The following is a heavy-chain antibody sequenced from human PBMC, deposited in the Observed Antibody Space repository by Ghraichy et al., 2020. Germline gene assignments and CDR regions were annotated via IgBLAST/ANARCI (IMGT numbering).Heavy chain of an antibody. CDR3: ARDGYGSGSYYTKGWFDP. CDR2: ISSSSSTI. J-gene: IGHJ5*02. V-gene: IGHV3-48*02. CDR1: GFTFSSYS. Sequence: GGSLRLSCAASGFTFSSYSMNWVRQAPGKGLEWVSYISSSSSTIYYADSVKGRFTISRDNAKNSLYLQMNSLRDEDTAVYYCARDGYGSGSYYTKGWFDPWGQGTLVTVSS. D-gene: IGHD3-10*01.